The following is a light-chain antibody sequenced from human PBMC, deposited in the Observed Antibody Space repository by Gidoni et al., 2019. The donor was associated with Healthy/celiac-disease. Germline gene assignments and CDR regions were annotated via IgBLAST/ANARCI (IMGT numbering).Light chain of an antibody. V-gene: IGKV1-39*01. J-gene: IGKJ1*01. CDR1: QSISSY. CDR3: QQGYNTPWT. Sequence: QSPSSLSASVGDRVTITCRASQSISSYLNWYQQKPGKAPKLLIYAASSLQSGVPSRFSGSGSGTDFTLTISSLQPEDFATYYCQQGYNTPWTFGQGTKVEIK. CDR2: AAS.